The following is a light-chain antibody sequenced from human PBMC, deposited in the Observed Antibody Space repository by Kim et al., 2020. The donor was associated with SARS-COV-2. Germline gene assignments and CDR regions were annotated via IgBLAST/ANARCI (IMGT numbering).Light chain of an antibody. V-gene: IGKV3-15*01. J-gene: IGKJ1*01. CDR1: QSVSSN. Sequence: VYPGDRANLSCRASQSVSSNLAWYQQKPGQAPRLLIYGASTRATGIPARFSGSGSGTEFTLTISSLQSEDFAVYYCQQYNNWWTFGQGTKVDIK. CDR3: QQYNNWWT. CDR2: GAS.